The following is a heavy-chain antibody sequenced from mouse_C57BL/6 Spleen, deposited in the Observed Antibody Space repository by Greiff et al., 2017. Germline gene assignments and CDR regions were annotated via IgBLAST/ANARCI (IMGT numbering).Heavy chain of an antibody. Sequence: DVHLVESGGGLVQPKGSLKLSCAASGFSFNTYAMNWVRQAPGKGLEWVARIRSKSNNYATYYADSVKDRFTISRDDSESMLYLQMNNLKTEDTAMYYCVRSINWVPFDYWGQGTTLTVSS. J-gene: IGHJ2*01. CDR2: IRSKSNNYAT. V-gene: IGHV10-1*01. CDR1: GFSFNTYA. D-gene: IGHD4-1*02. CDR3: VRSINWVPFDY.